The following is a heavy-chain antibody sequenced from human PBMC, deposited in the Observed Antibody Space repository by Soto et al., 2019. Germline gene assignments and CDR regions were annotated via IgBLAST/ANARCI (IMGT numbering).Heavy chain of an antibody. V-gene: IGHV3-30-3*01. J-gene: IGHJ6*02. CDR2: ISYDGSNK. CDR1: GFTFSSYA. Sequence: GGSLRLSCAASGFTFSSYAMHWVRQAPGKGLEWVAVISYDGSNKYYADSVKGRFTISRDNSKNTLYLQMNSLRAEDTAVYYCARDPGEIAAAGPRWGDYYYYGMDVWGQGTTVTVSS. CDR3: ARDPGEIAAAGPRWGDYYYYGMDV. D-gene: IGHD6-13*01.